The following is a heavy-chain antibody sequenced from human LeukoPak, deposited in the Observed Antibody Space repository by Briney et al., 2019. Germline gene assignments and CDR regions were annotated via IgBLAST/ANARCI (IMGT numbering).Heavy chain of an antibody. CDR2: ISGNDDRT. Sequence: PGGSLGLSCEASGFTFSSYAMHWVRQAPGKGLDWVSAISGNDDRTYYADSVKGRFTISRDNSKNTLYLQMNSLRAEDTAVYYCAKDCGGDCYYDSVYWGQGILVTVSS. D-gene: IGHD2-21*02. CDR3: AKDCGGDCYYDSVY. J-gene: IGHJ4*02. CDR1: GFTFSSYA. V-gene: IGHV3-23*01.